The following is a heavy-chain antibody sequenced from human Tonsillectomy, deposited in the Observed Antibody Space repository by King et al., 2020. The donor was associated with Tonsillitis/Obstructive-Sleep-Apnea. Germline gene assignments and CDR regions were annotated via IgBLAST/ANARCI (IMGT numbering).Heavy chain of an antibody. CDR2: INHSGST. Sequence: VQLPQWGAGLLKPSETLSLTCGVYGGSFSGYYWSWIRQPPGKGLEWIGEINHSGSTNYNPSLKSRVTISVDTSKNQFSLKLSSVTAADTAVYYCARSNDYGSGSYYRYYHYMDVWGKGTTVTVSS. D-gene: IGHD3-10*01. J-gene: IGHJ6*03. CDR1: GGSFSGYY. V-gene: IGHV4-34*01. CDR3: ARSNDYGSGSYYRYYHYMDV.